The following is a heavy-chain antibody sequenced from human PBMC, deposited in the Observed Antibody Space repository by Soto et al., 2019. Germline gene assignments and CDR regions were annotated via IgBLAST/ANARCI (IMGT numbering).Heavy chain of an antibody. Sequence: GSVKVACKASGYSFSCYYIQWVRQAPGQGPEWLGWIYPNTETTDSSKKFQGSVTMTSDMSTRTVYMELRDLRSDDTAVYYCVSLQTSGWPGVHWGQGTLVTVSS. V-gene: IGHV1-2*02. J-gene: IGHJ4*02. CDR3: VSLQTSGWPGVH. CDR1: GYSFSCYY. CDR2: IYPNTETT. D-gene: IGHD6-25*01.